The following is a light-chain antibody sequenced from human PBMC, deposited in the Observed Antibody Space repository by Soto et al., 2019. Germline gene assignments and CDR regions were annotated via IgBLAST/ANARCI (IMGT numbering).Light chain of an antibody. Sequence: EIVLTQSPATLSLSPGERATLSGRASQSVSSYLAWYQQKPGQAPRLLIYDASNRATGIPARFSGSGAGTDFTLTISSLEPEDFAVYYCQHRSNWITFGQGTRLEIK. J-gene: IGKJ5*01. CDR1: QSVSSY. V-gene: IGKV3-11*01. CDR3: QHRSNWIT. CDR2: DAS.